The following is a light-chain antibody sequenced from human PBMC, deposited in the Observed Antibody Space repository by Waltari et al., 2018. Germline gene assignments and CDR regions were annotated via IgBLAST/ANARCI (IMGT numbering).Light chain of an antibody. V-gene: IGKV1-5*01. Sequence: DIQMTQSHSTLSASVGDRVTITSRPSQSISSWLAWYQQRPGKAPKLLIYDASSLESGVPSRFSGSGSGTEFTLTISSLQPDDFATYYCQQYNSYTFGQGTKLEIK. CDR3: QQYNSYT. J-gene: IGKJ2*01. CDR1: QSISSW. CDR2: DAS.